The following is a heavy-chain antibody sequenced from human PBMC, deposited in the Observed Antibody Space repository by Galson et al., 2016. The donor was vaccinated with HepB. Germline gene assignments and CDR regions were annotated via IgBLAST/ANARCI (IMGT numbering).Heavy chain of an antibody. CDR1: GFTFSTYA. D-gene: IGHD4-17*01. V-gene: IGHV3-23*01. CDR2: ISGSGDTT. Sequence: SLRLSCAGSGFTFSTYAMIWVRQAPGKGLEWVSVISGSGDTTYYADSVKGRFIISRDNSKHTLHLQMNSLRAEDTAVYYCAKGHGDYKGNYLDYWGQGALVAVSS. J-gene: IGHJ4*02. CDR3: AKGHGDYKGNYLDY.